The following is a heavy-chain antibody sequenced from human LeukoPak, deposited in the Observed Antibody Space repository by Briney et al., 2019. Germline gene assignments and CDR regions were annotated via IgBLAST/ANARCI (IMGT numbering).Heavy chain of an antibody. V-gene: IGHV3-43D*03. J-gene: IGHJ3*02. D-gene: IGHD1-26*01. Sequence: GGSLRLSCAASGFTFDDYAMHWVRQAPGKGLEWVSLISWDGGSTYYADSVKGRFTISRDNSKNSLYLQMNSLGAEDTALYYCAKVGGSGSYGRDDAFDIWGQGTMVTVSS. CDR1: GFTFDDYA. CDR2: ISWDGGST. CDR3: AKVGGSGSYGRDDAFDI.